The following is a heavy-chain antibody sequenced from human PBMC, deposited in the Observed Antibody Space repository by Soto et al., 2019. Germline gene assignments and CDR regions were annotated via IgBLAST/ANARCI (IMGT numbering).Heavy chain of an antibody. D-gene: IGHD3-10*01. CDR3: ARVAGTFYWYFDL. CDR1: GGSISSGDYY. V-gene: IGHV4-30-4*01. Sequence: QVQLQESGPGLVKPSQTLSLTCTVSGGSISSGDYYWSWIRQPPGKGLEWIGYIYYSGSTYYNPSLKSRVTISVDTSKNQFSLKLSSVTAADPAVYYCARVAGTFYWYFDLWGRGTLVTVSS. J-gene: IGHJ2*01. CDR2: IYYSGST.